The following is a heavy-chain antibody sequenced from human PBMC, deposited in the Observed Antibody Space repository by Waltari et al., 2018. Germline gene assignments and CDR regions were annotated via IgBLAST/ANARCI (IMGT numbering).Heavy chain of an antibody. CDR1: GFTFSSYA. CDR3: AKAEYSSGALDY. J-gene: IGHJ4*02. CDR2: IYSGGST. Sequence: EVQLLESGGGLVQPGGYLRLSCAAAGFTFSSYAMSWVRQAPGKGLEWVSVIYSGGSTYYADSVKGRFTISRDNSKNTLYLQMNSLRAEDTAVYYCAKAEYSSGALDYWGQGTLVTVSS. V-gene: IGHV3-23*03. D-gene: IGHD6-19*01.